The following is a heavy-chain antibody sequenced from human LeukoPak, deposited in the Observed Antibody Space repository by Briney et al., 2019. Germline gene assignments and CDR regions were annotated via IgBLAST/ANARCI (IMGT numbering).Heavy chain of an antibody. CDR2: IIPILGIA. J-gene: IGHJ4*02. CDR1: GGTFSSYA. CDR3: ARNYGSGSYYKYYFDY. V-gene: IGHV1-69*04. Sequence: SVKVSCKASGGTFSSYAISWVRQAPGQGLEWMGRIIPILGIANYAQKFQGRVTITADKSTSTAYMELSSLRSEDTAVYYCARNYGSGSYYKYYFDYWGQGTLVTVSS. D-gene: IGHD3-10*01.